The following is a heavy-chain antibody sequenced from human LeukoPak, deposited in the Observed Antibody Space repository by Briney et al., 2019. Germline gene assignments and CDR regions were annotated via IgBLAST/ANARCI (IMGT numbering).Heavy chain of an antibody. Sequence: GGTLRLSCAASGFTFSSYGMSWVRQAPGKGLEWVSAISGSGGSTYYADSVKGRFTISRDNSKNTLYLQMNSLRAEDTALYHCARVSSSWYYYYMDVWGKGTTVTISS. CDR1: GFTFSSYG. CDR3: ARVSSSWYYYYMDV. V-gene: IGHV3-23*01. CDR2: ISGSGGST. J-gene: IGHJ6*03. D-gene: IGHD2-2*01.